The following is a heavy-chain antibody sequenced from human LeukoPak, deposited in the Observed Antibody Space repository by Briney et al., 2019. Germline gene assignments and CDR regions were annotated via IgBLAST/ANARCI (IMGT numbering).Heavy chain of an antibody. J-gene: IGHJ5*01. CDR3: ARVGSRGDWFDY. CDR1: GFSFSTYN. CDR2: INTAGSAV. D-gene: IGHD1-26*01. V-gene: IGHV3-48*01. Sequence: GGSLRLSCVPSGFSFSTYNMLWVRQTPGKGLEWLFYINTAGSAVHYADSVKDRFTFSRDNAKSSLYLQMNSLRVEDTAIYYCARVGSRGDWFDYWGQGTRVTVSS.